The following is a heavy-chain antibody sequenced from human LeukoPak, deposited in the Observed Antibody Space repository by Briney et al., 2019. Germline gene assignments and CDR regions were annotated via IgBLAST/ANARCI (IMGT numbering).Heavy chain of an antibody. CDR1: GGSISSGGYY. CDR3: ARDRGHSSGWYREDWFDP. V-gene: IGHV4-31*03. D-gene: IGHD6-19*01. Sequence: PSQTLSLTCTVSGGSISSGGYYWSWIRQHPGKGLEWIGYIYYSGSTYYNPSLKSRVTISVDTSKNQFSLKLSSVTAADTAVYYCARDRGHSSGWYREDWFDPWGQGTLVTVFS. J-gene: IGHJ5*02. CDR2: IYYSGST.